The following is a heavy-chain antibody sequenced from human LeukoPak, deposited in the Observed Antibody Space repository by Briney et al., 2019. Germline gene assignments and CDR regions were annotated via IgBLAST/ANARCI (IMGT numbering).Heavy chain of an antibody. V-gene: IGHV5-51*01. D-gene: IGHD2-15*01. CDR1: GYSFTSYW. Sequence: GESMKISSKGSGYSFTSYWIGWVRQMPAKKLEWMGVIYPGDSGTRYSPSFQSQVTISADKSISTAYLQWSSLKASDTAVYYCAMSLPDCSGGSCYPHCFDYWGQGTLVTVSS. J-gene: IGHJ4*02. CDR2: IYPGDSGT. CDR3: AMSLPDCSGGSCYPHCFDY.